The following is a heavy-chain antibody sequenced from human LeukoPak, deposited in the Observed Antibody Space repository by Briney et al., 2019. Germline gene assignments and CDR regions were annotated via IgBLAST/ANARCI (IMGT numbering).Heavy chain of an antibody. CDR1: GYTFTSYY. Sequence: GASVKVSCKASGYTFTSYYMHWVRQAPGQGLEWMGIINPSGGSTSYAQKFQGRVTMTTDTSTSTAYMELRSLRSDDTAVYYCARDVKQLTLDYWGQGTLVTVSS. D-gene: IGHD6-6*01. V-gene: IGHV1-46*01. CDR2: INPSGGST. CDR3: ARDVKQLTLDY. J-gene: IGHJ4*02.